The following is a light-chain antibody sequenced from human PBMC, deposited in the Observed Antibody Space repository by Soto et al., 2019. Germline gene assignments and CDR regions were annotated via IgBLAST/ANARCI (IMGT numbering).Light chain of an antibody. CDR2: GAS. V-gene: IGKV3-15*01. J-gene: IGKJ1*01. Sequence: EIVMTQSPATLSLSPGERATLSCRASQSVSGNLAWYQQRPGQAPRLLIYGASTRATGIPARFSGSGSGTEFTLTISSLQAEDFAVYYCQQYSSRPPWTFGQGTKVDIK. CDR3: QQYSSRPPWT. CDR1: QSVSGN.